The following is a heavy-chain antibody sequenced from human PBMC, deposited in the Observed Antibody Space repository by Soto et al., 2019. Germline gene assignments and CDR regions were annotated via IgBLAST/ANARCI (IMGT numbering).Heavy chain of an antibody. CDR3: ASESYGGEFDY. V-gene: IGHV1-46*01. Sequence: ASVKVSCKASGYTFTSYFMHWVRQAPGQGLEWMGIINPSDGSTNYTQKFQGRVTITRDTSASTAYMELSSLRSEDTAVYYCASESYGGEFDYWGQGTLVTVSS. D-gene: IGHD4-17*01. CDR2: INPSDGST. CDR1: GYTFTSYF. J-gene: IGHJ4*02.